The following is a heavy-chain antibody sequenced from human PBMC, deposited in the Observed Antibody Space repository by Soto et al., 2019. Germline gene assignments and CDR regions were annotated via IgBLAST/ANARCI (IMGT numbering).Heavy chain of an antibody. Sequence: PSETLSLTCTVSGGSISSYYWSWIRQPPGKGLEWIGYIYYSGSTNYNPSLKSRVTISVDTSKNQFSLKLSSVTAADTAVYYCARGIMITFGGVIVPPDYWGQGTPVTVSS. D-gene: IGHD3-16*02. V-gene: IGHV4-59*01. J-gene: IGHJ4*02. CDR2: IYYSGST. CDR3: ARGIMITFGGVIVPPDY. CDR1: GGSISSYY.